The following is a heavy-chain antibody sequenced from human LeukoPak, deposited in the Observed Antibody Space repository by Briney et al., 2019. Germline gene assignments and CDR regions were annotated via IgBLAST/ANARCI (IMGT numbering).Heavy chain of an antibody. CDR2: IKKDGIEK. CDR1: GFTLSSDW. V-gene: IGHV3-7*01. J-gene: IGHJ4*02. D-gene: IGHD2-2*01. Sequence: PGGSLRLSCVVSGFTLSSDWMSWVRQAPGKGLEWGANIKKDGIEKYYVESVKGRFTISRDNAKNTLSLQMNSLRAEDTAVYYCARGRYSSRSGGYYFDIWGRGTLVTVSS. CDR3: ARGRYSSRSGGYYFDI.